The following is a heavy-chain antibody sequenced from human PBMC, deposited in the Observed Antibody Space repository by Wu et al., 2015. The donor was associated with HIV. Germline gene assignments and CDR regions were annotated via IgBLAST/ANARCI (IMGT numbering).Heavy chain of an antibody. J-gene: IGHJ4*02. V-gene: IGHV1-18*01. CDR1: GYRFINYG. D-gene: IGHD4-17*01. CDR2: ISTYNGNT. Sequence: QVQLVQSGPEVKKPGSSVKVSCKASGYRFINYGINWVRQAPGQGLECLGWISTYNGNTNYAQKLQGRVTMTTDTSTSTAYMELRSLRSDDTAVYYCARDAIPVTTEFDFWGQGTLVSVS. CDR3: ARDAIPVTTEFDF.